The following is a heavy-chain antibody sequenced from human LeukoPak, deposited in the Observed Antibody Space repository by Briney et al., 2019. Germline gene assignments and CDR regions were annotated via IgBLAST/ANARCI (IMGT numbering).Heavy chain of an antibody. V-gene: IGHV3-53*01. CDR1: GFTASSNY. J-gene: IGHJ4*02. CDR2: IYSGGST. CDR3: ARISGGYYFDY. Sequence: GGSLRLSCAASGFTASSNYMSWVRQAPGKGLEWVSVIYSGGSTYYADSVKGRFTISRDNSKNTLYLQMNSLRAEDTDVYYCARISGGYYFDYWGQGTLVTVSS. D-gene: IGHD2-15*01.